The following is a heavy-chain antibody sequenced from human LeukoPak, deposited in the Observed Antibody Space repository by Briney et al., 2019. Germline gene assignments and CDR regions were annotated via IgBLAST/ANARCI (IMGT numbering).Heavy chain of an antibody. J-gene: IGHJ3*02. Sequence: GGSLRLSCAASGFTFSSYWMHWVRQAPGKGLVWVSRINTDGSSTSYADSVKGRFTISRDNVKNTLYLQMNSLRAEDTAVYYCARDPPYYYGSGSAYDAFDIWGQGTMVTVSS. CDR3: ARDPPYYYGSGSAYDAFDI. D-gene: IGHD3-10*01. CDR1: GFTFSSYW. V-gene: IGHV3-74*01. CDR2: INTDGSST.